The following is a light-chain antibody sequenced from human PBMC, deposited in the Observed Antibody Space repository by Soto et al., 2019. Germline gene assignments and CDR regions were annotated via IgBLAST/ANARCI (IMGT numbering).Light chain of an antibody. J-gene: IGLJ1*01. CDR3: SSYTRSSTYV. Sequence: QSVLTQPASVSGSPGQSITISCTGTSSYVGGYNYVSWYRQHPGRAPKLMIYDVSNRPSGVSNRFSGSKSGSTASLTISGLQAEDEADYYCSSYTRSSTYVFGTGTKVTVL. V-gene: IGLV2-14*01. CDR2: DVS. CDR1: SSYVGGYNY.